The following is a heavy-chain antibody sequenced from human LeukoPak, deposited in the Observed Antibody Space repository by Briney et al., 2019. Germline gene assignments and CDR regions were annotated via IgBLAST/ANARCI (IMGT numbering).Heavy chain of an antibody. CDR1: GFTFSNYG. CDR3: AKDGGPSSSGSQFFNY. D-gene: IGHD1-26*01. J-gene: IGHJ4*02. V-gene: IGHV3-30*18. Sequence: GGSLRLSCAASGFTFSNYGMHWVRQDPGKGLEWVAVVAHDGSVAYYADWVKGRLTISRDNSKNTLYLQMDSLRVEDTAVYYCAKDGGPSSSGSQFFNYWGQGALVTVSS. CDR2: VAHDGSVA.